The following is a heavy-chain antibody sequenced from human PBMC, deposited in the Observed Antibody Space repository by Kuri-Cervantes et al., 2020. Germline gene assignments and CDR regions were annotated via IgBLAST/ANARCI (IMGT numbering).Heavy chain of an antibody. CDR2: MNPNSGNT. CDR1: GYTFTSYG. D-gene: IGHD5-24*01. V-gene: IGHV1-8*02. J-gene: IGHJ4*02. CDR3: ARGAGRLQKYYFDY. Sequence: ASVKVSCKASGYTFTSYGISWVRQAPGQGLEWMGWMNPNSGNTGYAQKFQGRVTMTRNTSIRTAYMELSSLRSEDTAVYYCARGAGRLQKYYFDYWGQGTLVTVSS.